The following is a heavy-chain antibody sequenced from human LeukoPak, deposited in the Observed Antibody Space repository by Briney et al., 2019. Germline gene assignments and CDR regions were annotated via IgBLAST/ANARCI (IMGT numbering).Heavy chain of an antibody. CDR1: GFTFSSYW. D-gene: IGHD5-12*01. CDR2: IRPDGSST. CDR3: TTLYGGSLDY. Sequence: GGSLRLSCAASGFTFSSYWMHWVRQAPGKGLVWVSRIRPDGSSTTYADSVKGRFTISRDNAKNTLYLQMNSLRAEDTATYYCTTLYGGSLDYWAQGTLVTVSS. V-gene: IGHV3-74*01. J-gene: IGHJ4*02.